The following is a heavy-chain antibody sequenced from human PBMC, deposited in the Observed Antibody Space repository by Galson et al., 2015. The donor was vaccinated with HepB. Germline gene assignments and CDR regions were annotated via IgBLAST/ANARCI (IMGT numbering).Heavy chain of an antibody. CDR2: IIPIFGTA. Sequence: SVKVSCKASGGTFSSYAISWVRQAPGQGLEWMGGIIPIFGTANYAQKFQGRVTITADESTSTAYMELSSLRSEDTAVYYCAREERFLEWLQLGYYHYGMDVWGQGTTVTVSS. CDR3: AREERFLEWLQLGYYHYGMDV. J-gene: IGHJ6*02. CDR1: GGTFSSYA. V-gene: IGHV1-69*13. D-gene: IGHD3-3*01.